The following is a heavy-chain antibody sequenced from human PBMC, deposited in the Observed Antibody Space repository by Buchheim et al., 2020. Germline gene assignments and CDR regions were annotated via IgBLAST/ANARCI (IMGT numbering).Heavy chain of an antibody. Sequence: QVQLVESGGGVVQPGRSLRLSCAASGFTFSSYAMHWVRQAPGKGLEWVAVISYDGSNKYYADSVKGRFTISRDNSKNTLYLQMNSLRAEDTAVYYCARDPFVPELAGIAFDYWGQGTL. V-gene: IGHV3-30-3*01. CDR2: ISYDGSNK. D-gene: IGHD6-13*01. CDR1: GFTFSSYA. CDR3: ARDPFVPELAGIAFDY. J-gene: IGHJ4*02.